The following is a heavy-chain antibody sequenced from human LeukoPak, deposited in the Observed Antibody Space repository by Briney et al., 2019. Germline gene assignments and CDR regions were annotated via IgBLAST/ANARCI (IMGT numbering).Heavy chain of an antibody. Sequence: GGSLRLPCAASGFTFSSYAMSWVRQAPGKGLEWVSAISGSGGSTYYADSVKGRFTISRDNSKNTLYLQMNSLRAEDTAVYYCAKARRYDFWSGYFNYWGQGTLVTVSS. V-gene: IGHV3-23*01. D-gene: IGHD3-3*01. CDR3: AKARRYDFWSGYFNY. J-gene: IGHJ4*02. CDR1: GFTFSSYA. CDR2: ISGSGGST.